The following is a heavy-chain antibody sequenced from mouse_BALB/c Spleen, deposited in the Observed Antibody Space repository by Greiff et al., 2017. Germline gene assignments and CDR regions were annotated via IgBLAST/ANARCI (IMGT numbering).Heavy chain of an antibody. Sequence: EVMLVESGGGLVKPGGSLKLSCAASGFTFSSYAMSWVRQTPEKRLEWVASISSGGSTYYPDSVKGRFTISRDNARNILYLQMSSLRSEDTAMYYCARETTMITTGFAYWGQGTLVTVSA. CDR2: ISSGGST. CDR1: GFTFSSYA. D-gene: IGHD2-4*01. J-gene: IGHJ3*01. V-gene: IGHV5-6-5*01. CDR3: ARETTMITTGFAY.